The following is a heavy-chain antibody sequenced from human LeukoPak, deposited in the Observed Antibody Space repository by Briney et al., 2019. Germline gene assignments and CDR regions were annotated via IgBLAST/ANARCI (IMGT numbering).Heavy chain of an antibody. CDR3: ARDSSGWSNWFDP. V-gene: IGHV3-23*01. CDR2: ISGNSVST. Sequence: GGSLRLSCAASGFTFSSYAMSWVRQAPGKGLEWVSGISGNSVSTYYADSVKGRFTISRDNSKNTLFLQMSSLRAEDTAVYYCARDSSGWSNWFDPWGQGTLVTVSS. D-gene: IGHD6-19*01. J-gene: IGHJ5*02. CDR1: GFTFSSYA.